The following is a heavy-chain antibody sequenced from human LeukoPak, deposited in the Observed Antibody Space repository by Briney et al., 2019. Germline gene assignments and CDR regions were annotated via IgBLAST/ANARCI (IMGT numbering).Heavy chain of an antibody. J-gene: IGHJ5*02. V-gene: IGHV4-39*01. Sequence: SETLSLTCTVSGGSISSSSYYWGWIRQPPGKGLEWIGSIYYSGSTYYNPSLKSRVTISVDTSKNQFSPKLSSVTAADTAVYYCARPRGAARPHWFDPWGQGTLVTVSS. CDR3: ARPRGAARPHWFDP. CDR1: GGSISSSSYY. D-gene: IGHD6-6*01. CDR2: IYYSGST.